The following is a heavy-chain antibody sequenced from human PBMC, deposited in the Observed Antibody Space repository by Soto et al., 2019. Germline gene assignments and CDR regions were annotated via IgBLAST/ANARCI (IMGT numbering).Heavy chain of an antibody. Sequence: SETLSLTCTVSGCSISSYYWSWIRQPPGKGLEWIGYIYYSGSTNYNPSLKSRVTISVDTSKNQFSLKLSSVTAADTAVYYCARDRGSGWPPLDFDYWGQGTLVTVSS. CDR1: GCSISSYY. V-gene: IGHV4-59*01. D-gene: IGHD6-19*01. J-gene: IGHJ4*02. CDR3: ARDRGSGWPPLDFDY. CDR2: IYYSGST.